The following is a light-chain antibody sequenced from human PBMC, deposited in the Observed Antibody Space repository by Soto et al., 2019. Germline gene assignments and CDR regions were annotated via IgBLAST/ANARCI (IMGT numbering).Light chain of an antibody. CDR2: DAS. Sequence: EIVMTQSPATLSVSPGERATLSCRASQSISSQLAWYQQKPGQAPRLLIYDASNRATGIPARFSGSGSGTDFTLTISSLEPEDFAVYYCQQRSNWPITFGQGTRLEI. CDR1: QSISSQ. J-gene: IGKJ5*01. V-gene: IGKV3-11*01. CDR3: QQRSNWPIT.